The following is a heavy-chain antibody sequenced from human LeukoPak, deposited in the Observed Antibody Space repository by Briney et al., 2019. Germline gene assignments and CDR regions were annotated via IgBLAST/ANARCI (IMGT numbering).Heavy chain of an antibody. CDR3: ARGGYCSGGSCHRGDYYYYYGMDV. CDR1: GYTFTSYG. V-gene: IGHV1-18*01. D-gene: IGHD2-15*01. Sequence: GASVKVSCKASGYTFTSYGISWVRQAPGQGLEWMGWISAYNGNTNYAQKLQGRVTMTTDTSTRTAYMELRSLRSDDTAVYYCARGGYCSGGSCHRGDYYYYYGMDVWGQGTTVTVSS. CDR2: ISAYNGNT. J-gene: IGHJ6*02.